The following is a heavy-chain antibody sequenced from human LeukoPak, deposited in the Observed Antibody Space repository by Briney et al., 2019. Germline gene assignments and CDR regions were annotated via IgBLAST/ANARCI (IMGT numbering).Heavy chain of an antibody. D-gene: IGHD2-2*01. CDR1: GFTFSSYA. V-gene: IGHV3-23*01. J-gene: IGHJ3*01. Sequence: GGSLRLSCAASGFTFSSYAMNWVRQAPGKGLEWVSAISGSDGRTYYADSVKGRFTISSDNSKDTLYLQTNNLRAEDTALYYCAKRISTQDALDLWGQGTMVTVSS. CDR2: ISGSDGRT. CDR3: AKRISTQDALDL.